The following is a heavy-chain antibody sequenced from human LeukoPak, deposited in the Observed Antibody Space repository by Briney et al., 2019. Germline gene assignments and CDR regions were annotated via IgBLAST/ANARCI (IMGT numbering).Heavy chain of an antibody. Sequence: PGGSLRLSCAASGFTFSSYGMHWVRQAPGKGLEWVAVISHDGSNKYYADSVKGRFTISRDNSKNTLYLQMNSLRAEDTAVYYCARGQGGYYYDSSGYPWGQGTLVTVSS. CDR2: ISHDGSNK. D-gene: IGHD3-22*01. CDR1: GFTFSSYG. V-gene: IGHV3-30*03. CDR3: ARGQGGYYYDSSGYP. J-gene: IGHJ1*01.